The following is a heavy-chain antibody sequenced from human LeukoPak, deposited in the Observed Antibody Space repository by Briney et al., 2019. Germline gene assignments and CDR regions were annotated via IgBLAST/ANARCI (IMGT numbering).Heavy chain of an antibody. Sequence: SETLSLTCSVSGGSISSYSWSWIRQPPGKGLEWIGYMYYSGSTNYNPSLKSRVIISVDTSKNQFSLKLSSVTAADTAVYYCARVSREEDMIDYWGQGTLVTVSS. CDR2: MYYSGST. D-gene: IGHD2-15*01. J-gene: IGHJ4*02. V-gene: IGHV4-59*01. CDR3: ARVSREEDMIDY. CDR1: GGSISSYS.